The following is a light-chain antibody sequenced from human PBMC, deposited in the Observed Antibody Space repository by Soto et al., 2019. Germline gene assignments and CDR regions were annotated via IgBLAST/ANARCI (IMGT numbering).Light chain of an antibody. CDR1: QAISNY. V-gene: IGKV1-9*01. J-gene: IGKJ4*01. CDR2: AAS. CDR3: QHLHSYPLT. Sequence: DIQLTQSPSFLSASVGDRVTITCRASQAISNYLAWYQQKPGKAPKLLIYAASTLQRGVPSRFSGSGSGTEFTLTVSSLQPEEFATYYCQHLHSYPLTCGGGTNVEIK.